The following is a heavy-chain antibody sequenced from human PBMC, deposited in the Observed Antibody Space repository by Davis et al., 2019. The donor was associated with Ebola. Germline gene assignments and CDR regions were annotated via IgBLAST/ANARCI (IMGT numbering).Heavy chain of an antibody. D-gene: IGHD1-14*01. V-gene: IGHV1-46*01. CDR1: GYTFTSYY. CDR3: ARALNPGHAFDI. Sequence: ASVKVSCKASGYTFTSYYMHWVRQAPGQGLERMGIINPSGGSTSYAQKFQGRVTMTRDTSTSTVYMELSSLRSEDTAVYYCARALNPGHAFDIWGQGTMVTVSS. J-gene: IGHJ3*02. CDR2: INPSGGST.